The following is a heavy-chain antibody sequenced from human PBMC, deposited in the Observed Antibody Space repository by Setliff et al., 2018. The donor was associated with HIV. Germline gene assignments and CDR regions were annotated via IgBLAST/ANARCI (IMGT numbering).Heavy chain of an antibody. D-gene: IGHD2-15*01. CDR2: IHPSGGST. V-gene: IGHV1-46*01. CDR3: ARVRYCSGGSCYGGEYWFDH. CDR1: GYTFTSYY. Sequence: ASVKVSCKASGYTFTSYYIHWVRQAPGQGLEWMGVIHPSGGSTSYAQSFQDRVTMTRDTYTSTVYMELRSLRSEDTAVYYCARVRYCSGGSCYGGEYWFDHWGQGTLVTVSS. J-gene: IGHJ5*02.